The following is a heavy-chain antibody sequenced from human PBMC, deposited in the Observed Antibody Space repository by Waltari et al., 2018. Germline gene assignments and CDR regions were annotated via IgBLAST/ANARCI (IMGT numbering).Heavy chain of an antibody. CDR1: PGSIRSFY. CDR2: IYHSGIT. Sequence: QVQLQESGPGLVKPSETLSLTCTVSPGSIRSFYWSWIRLPPGKGLEWIGYIYHSGITSYNPSPKSRVTIGVDTSKNQFSLKVRSVTAADTAVYYCARTAPPYSNAAYGGWSDPWGQGTLVTVSS. J-gene: IGHJ5*02. CDR3: ARTAPPYSNAAYGGWSDP. V-gene: IGHV4-59*08. D-gene: IGHD4-4*01.